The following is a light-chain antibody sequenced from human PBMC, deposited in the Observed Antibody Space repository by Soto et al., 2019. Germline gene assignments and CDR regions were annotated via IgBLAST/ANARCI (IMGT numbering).Light chain of an antibody. V-gene: IGKV3-20*01. CDR3: QHYENSPIT. CDR2: GAS. Sequence: EIVLTQSPGILSLSPGEGATLYCRANDILSSGFLAWYQQRRGQAPRLLIYGASTRATGIPDRFSGGGSETDFILTISRVEPEDFAMYYCQHYENSPITFGPGTRLE. CDR1: DILSSGF. J-gene: IGKJ5*01.